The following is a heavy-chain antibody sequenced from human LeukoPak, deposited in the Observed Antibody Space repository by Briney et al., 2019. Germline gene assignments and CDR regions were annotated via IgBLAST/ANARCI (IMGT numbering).Heavy chain of an antibody. CDR3: AKESKGYPYYFGY. J-gene: IGHJ4*02. CDR2: ISYDGSNK. CDR1: GFTFSSYG. Sequence: GGSLRLSCAASGFTFSSYGMHWVRQAPGKGLEWVAVISYDGSNKYYADSVKGRFTISRDNSKNTLYLQMNSLRAEDTAVYYCAKESKGYPYYFGYWGQGTLVTVSS. D-gene: IGHD6-13*01. V-gene: IGHV3-30*18.